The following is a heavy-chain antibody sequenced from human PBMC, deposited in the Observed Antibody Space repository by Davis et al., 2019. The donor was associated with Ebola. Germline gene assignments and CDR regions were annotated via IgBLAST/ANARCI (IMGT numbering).Heavy chain of an antibody. Sequence: PGGPLRLSCAASGLAFRTYSMHRVRQPPGKGLEWMSIISYDGKDRHYADSVRGRFTISRDNSKNTLYLQMNSLRAEDTAVFYCARSADSSGYFPQYWGQGTLVTVSS. CDR1: GLAFRTYS. D-gene: IGHD3-22*01. CDR3: ARSADSSGYFPQY. V-gene: IGHV3-30*04. J-gene: IGHJ4*02. CDR2: ISYDGKDR.